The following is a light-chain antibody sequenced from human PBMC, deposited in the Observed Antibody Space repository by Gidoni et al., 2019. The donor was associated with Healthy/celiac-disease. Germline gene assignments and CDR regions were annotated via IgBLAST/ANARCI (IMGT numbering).Light chain of an antibody. CDR2: EVS. CDR3: SSYTSSKGVV. Sequence: QSALTQPASVSGSPGQSITISCTGTSSDVGGYNYVSWYQQHPGKAPKLMIYEVSNRPSGVSNRFSGSKSGNTSSLTISGHQAEDEADYYCSSYTSSKGVVFGGGTKLTVL. J-gene: IGLJ2*01. CDR1: SSDVGGYNY. V-gene: IGLV2-14*01.